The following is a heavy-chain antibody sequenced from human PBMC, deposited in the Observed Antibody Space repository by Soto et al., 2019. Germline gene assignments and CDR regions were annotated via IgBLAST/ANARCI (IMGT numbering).Heavy chain of an antibody. V-gene: IGHV1-69*13. CDR3: AMRAGTGYYYGMDV. CDR1: GCTFSSYA. D-gene: IGHD6-19*01. Sequence: SVKVSCKPSGCTFSSYAISCVRQAPGQVLEWMGGIIPIFGTANYAQKFQGRVTITADESTSTAYLELSSLRSEDTAVYYCAMRAGTGYYYGMDVWGQGTTVTVSS. CDR2: IIPIFGTA. J-gene: IGHJ6*02.